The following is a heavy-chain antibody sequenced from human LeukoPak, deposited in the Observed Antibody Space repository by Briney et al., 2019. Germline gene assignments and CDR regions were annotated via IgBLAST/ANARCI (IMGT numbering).Heavy chain of an antibody. CDR3: ATSNNSGYPYFDT. Sequence: SQTLSLTCTVSGGSMSSGNYYWSWIRQPAGGGLEWIGRIYTSDTTNYNPSLKSRVTISVDTSKNYFSLKLSSVTAADTAVYYCATSNNSGYPYFDTWGQGTLVTVSS. CDR1: GGSMSSGNYY. V-gene: IGHV4-61*02. D-gene: IGHD3-9*01. CDR2: IYTSDTT. J-gene: IGHJ5*02.